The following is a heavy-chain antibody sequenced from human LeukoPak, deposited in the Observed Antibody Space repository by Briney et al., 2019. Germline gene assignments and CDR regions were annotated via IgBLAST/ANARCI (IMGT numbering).Heavy chain of an antibody. V-gene: IGHV3-23*01. J-gene: IGHJ4*02. CDR3: AREGYCNNTICDKPFDY. Sequence: PGGSLRLSCAASGFTFSSYAMSWVRQAPGKGLEWVSAISGSGGSTYYADSVKGRFTISRDNSKNTLYLQMNSLRAEDTAVYYCAREGYCNNTICDKPFDYWGQGTLVTVSS. CDR2: ISGSGGST. CDR1: GFTFSSYA. D-gene: IGHD2-2*01.